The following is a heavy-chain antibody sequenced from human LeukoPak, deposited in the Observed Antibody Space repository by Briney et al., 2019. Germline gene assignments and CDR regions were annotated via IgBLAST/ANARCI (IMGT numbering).Heavy chain of an antibody. D-gene: IGHD1-26*01. CDR1: GGSISSYY. V-gene: IGHV4-59*01. CDR3: ARGVNSGYFDY. CDR2: IYYIGST. Sequence: SETLSLTCTVSGGSISSYYWSWIRQPPGKGLEWIGYIYYIGSTNYNPSLKSRVTISVDTSKNQFSLKLSSVTAADTAVYFCARGVNSGYFDYCGQGTLVTVSS. J-gene: IGHJ4*02.